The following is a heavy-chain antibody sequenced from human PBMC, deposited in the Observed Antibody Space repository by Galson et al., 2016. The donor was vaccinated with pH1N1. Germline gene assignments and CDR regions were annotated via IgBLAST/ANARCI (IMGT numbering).Heavy chain of an antibody. CDR3: VKEIGGSAAY. D-gene: IGHD3-10*01. CDR1: GFSFSSYW. V-gene: IGHV3-7*01. J-gene: IGHJ4*02. Sequence: SLRLSCAASGFSFSSYWMSWVRQAPGKGLEWVVNINQEGSKIYYVDSVRGRFTISRDNSKNSVYLQMNSLRVEDTAMYHFVKEIGGSAAYWGQGTLVTVSS. CDR2: INQEGSKI.